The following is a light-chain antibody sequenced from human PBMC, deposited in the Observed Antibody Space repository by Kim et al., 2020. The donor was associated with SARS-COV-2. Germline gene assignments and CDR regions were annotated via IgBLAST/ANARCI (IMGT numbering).Light chain of an antibody. CDR2: GAS. CDR3: QQYGHSRT. CDR1: QTVSRNQ. J-gene: IGKJ1*01. Sequence: EVVLTQSPGTLSLSPGERATLSCRASQTVSRNQLAWYQQKPGQAPRLLIYGASSRATGIPDRFSGGGSGTDFTLTIGSLEPEDFAVYYCQQYGHSRTFGQGTKVEIK. V-gene: IGKV3-20*01.